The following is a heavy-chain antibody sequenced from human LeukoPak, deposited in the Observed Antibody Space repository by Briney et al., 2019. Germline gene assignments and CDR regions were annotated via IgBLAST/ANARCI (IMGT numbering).Heavy chain of an antibody. J-gene: IGHJ4*02. V-gene: IGHV3-30*04. CDR3: AKGRIPGPSPFDY. CDR2: ISYDGSNK. CDR1: GFTFSSYA. D-gene: IGHD2-21*01. Sequence: GGSLRLSCAASGFTFSSYAMHWVRQAPGKGLEWVAVISYDGSNKYYADSVKGRFTISSDNSKNTLYLQMNSLRAEDTAVYYCAKGRIPGPSPFDYWGQGTLVTVSS.